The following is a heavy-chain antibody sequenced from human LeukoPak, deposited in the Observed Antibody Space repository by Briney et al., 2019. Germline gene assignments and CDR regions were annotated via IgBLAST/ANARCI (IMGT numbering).Heavy chain of an antibody. D-gene: IGHD6-6*01. CDR1: GFTLSDAW. Sequence: GGSLRLSCAASGFTLSDAWMTWVRQAPGKGLECVGFIQSKTDGGTTDSAAPVKGRFTVSRDDSKNTLYLQMNSLKTEDTAVYYCTTWSSQFTYWGQGTLVTVSS. CDR2: IQSKTDGGTT. J-gene: IGHJ4*02. V-gene: IGHV3-15*01. CDR3: TTWSSQFTY.